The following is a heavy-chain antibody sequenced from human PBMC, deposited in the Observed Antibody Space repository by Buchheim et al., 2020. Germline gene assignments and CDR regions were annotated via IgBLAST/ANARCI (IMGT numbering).Heavy chain of an antibody. Sequence: EVQLVESGGGLVQPGGSLRLSCAASGFTFSSYWMGWVRQAPGKGLEWVANIKQDGSEKYYVDSVKGRFTISRDNAKNSLSLQMNSLRAEDTAVYDCARDWRDGYNYGLGYYYYYGMDVWGQGTT. CDR2: IKQDGSEK. J-gene: IGHJ6*02. D-gene: IGHD5-24*01. CDR1: GFTFSSYW. CDR3: ARDWRDGYNYGLGYYYYYGMDV. V-gene: IGHV3-7*03.